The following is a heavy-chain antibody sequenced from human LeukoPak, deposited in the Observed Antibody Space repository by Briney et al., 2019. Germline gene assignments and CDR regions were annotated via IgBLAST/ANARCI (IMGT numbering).Heavy chain of an antibody. D-gene: IGHD2-21*02. J-gene: IGHJ4*02. CDR2: IKQDGSEK. Sequence: GGSLRLSCAASGFTFSRNWMSWVRQAPGKGLEWVANIKQDGSEKYYVDSVTGRFTVSRDNSKNTVDLQMNNLRVDDTAIYYCAKDHANTPVVTNWGQGILVSVSS. V-gene: IGHV3-7*03. CDR3: AKDHANTPVVTN. CDR1: GFTFSRNW.